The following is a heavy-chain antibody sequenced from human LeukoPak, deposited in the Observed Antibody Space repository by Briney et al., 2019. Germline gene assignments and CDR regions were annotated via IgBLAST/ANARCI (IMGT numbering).Heavy chain of an antibody. CDR3: ENGGYYYGSENYLDPKFDY. D-gene: IGHD3-10*01. CDR2: IRYDRSNK. CDR1: GTTIKYYG. Sequence: GGSLRLSCAASGTTIKYYGMHCVRQAPGKGLEWVAFIRYDRSNKNYADSVKGRFTISRDNSKNTLFVKMNSLRAGGSPVYYCENGGYYYGSENYLDPKFDYWGQGTLVTVSS. J-gene: IGHJ4*02. V-gene: IGHV3-30*02.